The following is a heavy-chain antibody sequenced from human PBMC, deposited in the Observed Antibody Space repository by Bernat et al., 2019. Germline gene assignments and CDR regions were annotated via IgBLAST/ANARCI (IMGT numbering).Heavy chain of an antibody. Sequence: QLQLQESGPGLVKPSETLSLTCTVSGGSISSSSYYWGWIRQPPGKGLEWIGSIYYSGGTYYNPSLKSRVTISVDTSKNQFSLKLSSVTAADTAVYYCASLPRYCGGDCYRGDAFDIWGQGTMVTVSS. CDR1: GGSISSSSYY. CDR2: IYYSGGT. D-gene: IGHD2-21*02. CDR3: ASLPRYCGGDCYRGDAFDI. J-gene: IGHJ3*02. V-gene: IGHV4-39*01.